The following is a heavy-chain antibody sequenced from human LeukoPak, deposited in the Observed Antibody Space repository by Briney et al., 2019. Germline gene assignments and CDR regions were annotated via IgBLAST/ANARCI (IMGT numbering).Heavy chain of an antibody. CDR1: GFAFTNSW. Sequence: GGSLRLSCAASGFAFTNSWMAWVRQAPGKGLEWVANIKPDGSEKYYLESVKGRFTISRDNAKNSVYLQMNSLRVDDTAVYYCARARGSWSYFDYWGQGTLVTVSS. D-gene: IGHD2-15*01. CDR3: ARARGSWSYFDY. J-gene: IGHJ4*02. CDR2: IKPDGSEK. V-gene: IGHV3-7*01.